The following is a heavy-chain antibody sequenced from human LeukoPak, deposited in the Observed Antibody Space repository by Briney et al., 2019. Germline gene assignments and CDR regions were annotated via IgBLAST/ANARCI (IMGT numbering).Heavy chain of an antibody. CDR2: ISSSGSTI. Sequence: GGSLRLSCAASGFTFSDYYMSWIRQAPGKGLEWVSYISSSGSTIYYADSVKGRFTISRDNAKNSLYLQMNSLRAEDTAVYCCARDGLDYYGSGSYYNLYYFDYWGQGTLVTVSS. CDR3: ARDGLDYYGSGSYYNLYYFDY. D-gene: IGHD3-10*01. V-gene: IGHV3-11*01. CDR1: GFTFSDYY. J-gene: IGHJ4*02.